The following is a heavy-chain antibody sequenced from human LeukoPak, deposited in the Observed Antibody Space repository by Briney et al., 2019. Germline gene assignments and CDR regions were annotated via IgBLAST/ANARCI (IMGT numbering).Heavy chain of an antibody. D-gene: IGHD2-2*01. CDR2: IRDKPDGGTT. J-gene: IGHJ6*02. Sequence: GGSLRLSCAASGFTFSNAWMSWVRQAREKGLEWVGLIRDKPDGGTTDYAAPVKGRFTISRDDSKSMLYLQMNSLKTEDTAVYYCTTDNAPGMDVWGQGTTVTVSS. CDR1: GFTFSNAW. CDR3: TTDNAPGMDV. V-gene: IGHV3-15*01.